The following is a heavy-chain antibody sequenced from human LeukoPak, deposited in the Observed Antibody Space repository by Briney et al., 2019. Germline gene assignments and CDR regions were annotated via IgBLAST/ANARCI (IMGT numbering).Heavy chain of an antibody. J-gene: IGHJ4*02. CDR2: INQDESQK. Sequence: SGGSLRLSCAASGFTFSSYWMTWVRQTPGRGLGWVANINQDESQKYYVDSVKGRFTISRDNAKNSLYLQLNSLRAEDTAVYYCARALYSGNSEMGYWGQGTLVTVSS. CDR3: ARALYSGNSEMGY. CDR1: GFTFSSYW. V-gene: IGHV3-7*01. D-gene: IGHD4-23*01.